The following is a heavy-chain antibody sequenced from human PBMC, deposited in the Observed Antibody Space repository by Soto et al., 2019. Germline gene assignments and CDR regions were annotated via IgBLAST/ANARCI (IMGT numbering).Heavy chain of an antibody. J-gene: IGHJ3*02. Sequence: GGSVRLSCAASGFNVSSNYMSWVRKAPGKGLEWVSVIYSGGSTYYADSVKGRFTISRDNSKNTLYLQMNSLRAEDTAVYYCLLRFLEWLSDDAFDIWGQGTMVTVSS. CDR2: IYSGGST. CDR1: GFNVSSNY. CDR3: LLRFLEWLSDDAFDI. V-gene: IGHV3-66*01. D-gene: IGHD3-3*01.